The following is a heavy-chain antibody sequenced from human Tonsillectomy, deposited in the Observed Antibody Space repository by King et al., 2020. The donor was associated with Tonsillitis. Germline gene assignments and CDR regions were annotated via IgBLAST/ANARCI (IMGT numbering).Heavy chain of an antibody. Sequence: VQLVESGGGLIQPGGSLRLSCAASGFTFSSYAMSWVRQAPDKGLECVSGISGSGGSTYYADSVKGRFAISRDNSKNTLYLQMNSLRAEDTAVYYCAKDRDFWSPHGMDVWGQGTTVTVSS. J-gene: IGHJ6*02. D-gene: IGHD3-3*01. CDR1: GFTFSSYA. CDR3: AKDRDFWSPHGMDV. CDR2: ISGSGGST. V-gene: IGHV3-23*04.